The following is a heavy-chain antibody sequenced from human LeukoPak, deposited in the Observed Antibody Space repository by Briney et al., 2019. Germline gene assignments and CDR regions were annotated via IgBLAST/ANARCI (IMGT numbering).Heavy chain of an antibody. CDR3: ARDLGVGGAFDI. D-gene: IGHD3-3*01. Sequence: GGSLRLSCAASGFTFSDFHMSWIRQAPGKGLEWVSYIRNSGSNTYYADSVKGRFTISRDNAKNSLYLQMNSLRTEDTAVYYCARDLGVGGAFDIRGQGTMVTVSS. CDR1: GFTFSDFH. V-gene: IGHV3-11*01. J-gene: IGHJ3*02. CDR2: IRNSGSNT.